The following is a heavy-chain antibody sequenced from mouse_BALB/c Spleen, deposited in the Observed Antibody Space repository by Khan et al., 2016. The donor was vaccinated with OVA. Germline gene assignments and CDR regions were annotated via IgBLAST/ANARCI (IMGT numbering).Heavy chain of an antibody. D-gene: IGHD3-3*01. J-gene: IGHJ4*01. CDR2: IYTYTGEP. Sequence: QIQLVQSGPDLKNPGETVKISCKASGYTFTNYGINWVKQAPGKGLKWMGWIYTYTGEPTYADDFKGRFAFSLETSASTAYLQINNLKNEDTATDFCARGGRRAMDYWGQGTSVTVSS. V-gene: IGHV9-3-1*01. CDR3: ARGGRRAMDY. CDR1: GYTFTNYG.